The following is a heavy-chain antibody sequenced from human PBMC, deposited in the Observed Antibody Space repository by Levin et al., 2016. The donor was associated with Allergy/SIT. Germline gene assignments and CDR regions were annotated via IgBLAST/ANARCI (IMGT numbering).Heavy chain of an antibody. Sequence: GESLKISCAASGFTFRNYGMHWVRQAPGKGLEWVALISYDGSNEFYADSVKGRFTISRDDSKNTLYLQMNSLRAEDSALYYCAKDKGGIVVIYYFDYWGQGALVTVSS. V-gene: IGHV3-30*18. D-gene: IGHD3-22*01. J-gene: IGHJ4*02. CDR1: GFTFRNYG. CDR2: ISYDGSNE. CDR3: AKDKGGIVVIYYFDY.